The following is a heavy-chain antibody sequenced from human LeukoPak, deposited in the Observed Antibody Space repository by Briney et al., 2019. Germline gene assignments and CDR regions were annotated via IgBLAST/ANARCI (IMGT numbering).Heavy chain of an antibody. Sequence: PGGSLRLSCAASGFTVSSNYMSWVRQAPGKGLEWVAVFSYDGSSKYGDSVKGRFTISRENSKNTIHLQMNSLRPDDTAIYYCAREVEYSISSLYFDYWGQGALVTVSS. V-gene: IGHV3-30*03. CDR3: AREVEYSISSLYFDY. CDR1: GFTVSSNY. D-gene: IGHD5-18*01. J-gene: IGHJ4*02. CDR2: FSYDGSS.